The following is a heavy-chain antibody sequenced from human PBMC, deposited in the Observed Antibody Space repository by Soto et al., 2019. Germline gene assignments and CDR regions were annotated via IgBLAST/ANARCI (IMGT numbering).Heavy chain of an antibody. CDR2: ISCCGGST. V-gene: IGHV3-23*01. CDR1: GFNFKKSA. CDR3: AKADGEQWLIPHLDN. Sequence: EVQLLESGGGVVQPGGSLRLSCEASGFNFKKSAMAWVRQAPGEGLEWVSGISCCGGSTSYADSVKGRFSVAREDSKNTLSLQLNSLRVEDTARYYCAKADGEQWLIPHLDNWGQGTLVTVS. J-gene: IGHJ4*02. D-gene: IGHD6-19*01.